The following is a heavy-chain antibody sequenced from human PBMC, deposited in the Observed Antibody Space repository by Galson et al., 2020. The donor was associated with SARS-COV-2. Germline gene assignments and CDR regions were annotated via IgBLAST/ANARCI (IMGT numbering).Heavy chain of an antibody. Sequence: GESLKISCAASGFTFSRYAMAWVRQAPGKGLEWVSGISGGGGSTYYADSVKGRFTISRDISQNTVYLQMSSLRAEDTAVYYCAKDRGNDYGDQLDFWGQGTQVIVSS. CDR3: AKDRGNDYGDQLDF. CDR1: GFTFSRYA. J-gene: IGHJ4*02. V-gene: IGHV3-23*01. CDR2: ISGGGGST. D-gene: IGHD4-17*01.